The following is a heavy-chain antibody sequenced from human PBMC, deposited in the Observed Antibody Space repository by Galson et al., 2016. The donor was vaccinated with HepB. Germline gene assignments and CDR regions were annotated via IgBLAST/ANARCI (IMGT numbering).Heavy chain of an antibody. CDR3: ARSVWRWRGMDV. CDR1: GFTFSYYA. J-gene: IGHJ6*02. D-gene: IGHD2-21*01. Sequence: SLRLSCAASGFTFSYYAIHWVRQAPGKGLEWVAVISYDGSNKYYADSVKGRFTISRDNSINMLYLQMNSLRAEDTAVYYCARSVWRWRGMDVWGQGTTVTVSS. CDR2: ISYDGSNK. V-gene: IGHV3-30*04.